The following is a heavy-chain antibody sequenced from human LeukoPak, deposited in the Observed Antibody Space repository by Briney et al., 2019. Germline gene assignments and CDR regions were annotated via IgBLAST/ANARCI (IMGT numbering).Heavy chain of an antibody. CDR3: TRDLGQWLVDY. V-gene: IGHV4-38-2*02. D-gene: IGHD6-19*01. CDR1: GYSMTSGYY. Sequence: SETLSLTCIVSGYSMTSGYYWGWIRQSPGKGLEWIGSIYHSGSTYYNPSLKSRVTISVDTSKNQFSLKLNSVTAADTAVYYCTRDLGQWLVDYWGQGTLVTVSS. CDR2: IYHSGST. J-gene: IGHJ4*02.